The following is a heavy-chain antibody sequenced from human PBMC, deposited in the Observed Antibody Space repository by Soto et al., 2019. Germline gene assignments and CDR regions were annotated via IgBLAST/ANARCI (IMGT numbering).Heavy chain of an antibody. Sequence: SVKVSCKASGGTFSSYAISWVRQAPGQGLEWMGGIIPIFGTANYAQKFQGRVTITADESTSTAYMELSSLRSEDTAVYYCARATVEYSSSSVGYFDYWDQGTLVTVSS. D-gene: IGHD6-6*01. CDR2: IIPIFGTA. CDR1: GGTFSSYA. CDR3: ARATVEYSSSSVGYFDY. J-gene: IGHJ4*02. V-gene: IGHV1-69*13.